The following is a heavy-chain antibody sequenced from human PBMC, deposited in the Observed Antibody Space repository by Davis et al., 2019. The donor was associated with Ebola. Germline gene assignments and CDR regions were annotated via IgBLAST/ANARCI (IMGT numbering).Heavy chain of an antibody. D-gene: IGHD3-22*01. CDR2: IYSGGTT. J-gene: IGHJ2*01. CDR3: ARGYYDSTGNRYFDF. Sequence: GSLRLSCAASGFIVSSNYMSWVRQAPGKGLEWVSVIYSGGTTNYADSVKGRFTISRHNSKNTLYLQINSLRAEDTAVYYCARGYYDSTGNRYFDFWGRGTLVTVSS. CDR1: GFIVSSNY. V-gene: IGHV3-53*04.